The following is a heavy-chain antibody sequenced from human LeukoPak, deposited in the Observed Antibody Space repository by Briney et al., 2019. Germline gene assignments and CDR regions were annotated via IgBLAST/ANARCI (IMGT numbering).Heavy chain of an antibody. V-gene: IGHV1-3*01. D-gene: IGHD5-12*01. J-gene: IGHJ4*02. CDR3: ARDVAPVGGYSGRDY. CDR1: GYTFTKYP. CDR2: INADSGDT. Sequence: ASVKVSCKASGYTFTKYPMHWVRQAPGQRLEWMGWINADSGDTKYSQKFQGRVTISRDTSASTAYMELSSLRSEDTAVYYCARDVAPVGGYSGRDYWGQGTLVTVSS.